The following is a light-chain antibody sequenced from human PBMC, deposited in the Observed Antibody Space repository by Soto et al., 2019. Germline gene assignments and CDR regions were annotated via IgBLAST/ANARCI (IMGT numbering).Light chain of an antibody. Sequence: DIPMTQSPSTLSGSAGARVPLXCRASQTFSSWLAWYQQKPGKAPRLLIYKASTLKSGVPSRFSGSGSGTEFTLTISSLQPDDFATYYCQHYNSYSEAFGQGTKVDIK. CDR3: QHYNSYSEA. V-gene: IGKV1-5*03. J-gene: IGKJ1*01. CDR1: QTFSSW. CDR2: KAS.